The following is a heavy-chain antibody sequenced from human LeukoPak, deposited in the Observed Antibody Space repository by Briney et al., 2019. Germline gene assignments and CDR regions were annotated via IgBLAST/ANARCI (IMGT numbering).Heavy chain of an antibody. CDR2: INPSGGST. V-gene: IGHV1-46*01. CDR1: GYTFTNYY. D-gene: IGHD5-24*01. CDR3: ARDREEGYNSYYFDS. Sequence: ASVKVSCKASGYTFTNYYMRWVRQAPGQGLEWMGLINPSGGSTGYAQKFQGRFTMTRDTSTTTVYMGLSSLRSEDTAVYYCARDREEGYNSYYFDSWGQGTLVIVSS. J-gene: IGHJ4*02.